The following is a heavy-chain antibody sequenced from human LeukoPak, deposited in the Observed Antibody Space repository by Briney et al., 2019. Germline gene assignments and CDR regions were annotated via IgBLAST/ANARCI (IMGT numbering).Heavy chain of an antibody. D-gene: IGHD3-9*01. Sequence: GGSLRLSCAASGFSISTYNINWVRQAPGKGLEWVSYISSSSSTIYYADSVKGRFTISRDNAKNSLYLQMNSLRAEDTAVYYCARDGAVLRYFDWLPPVGNFDYWGQGTLITVSS. CDR2: ISSSSSTI. J-gene: IGHJ4*02. V-gene: IGHV3-48*01. CDR3: ARDGAVLRYFDWLPPVGNFDY. CDR1: GFSISTYN.